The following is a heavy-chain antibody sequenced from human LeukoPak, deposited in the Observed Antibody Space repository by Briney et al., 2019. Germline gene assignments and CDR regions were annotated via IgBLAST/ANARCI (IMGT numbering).Heavy chain of an antibody. CDR3: ASSGSYRFDY. J-gene: IGHJ4*02. CDR2: ISGSGGST. D-gene: IGHD1-26*01. V-gene: IGHV3-23*01. CDR1: GFTFSSYA. Sequence: GGSLRLPCAASGFTFSSYAMSWVRQAPGKGLEWVSAISGSGGSTYYADSVKGRFTISRDNSKNTLYLQMNSLRAEDTAVYYCASSGSYRFDYWGQGTLVTVSS.